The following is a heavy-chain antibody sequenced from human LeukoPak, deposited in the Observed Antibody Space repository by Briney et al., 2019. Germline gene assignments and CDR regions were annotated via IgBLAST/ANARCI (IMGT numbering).Heavy chain of an antibody. V-gene: IGHV3-9*01. CDR3: AKEGSGSYYRGGFDS. D-gene: IGHD3-10*01. CDR2: ISWNSGSI. J-gene: IGHJ4*02. CDR1: GFTFNNYA. Sequence: GGSLRLSCAVSGFTFNNYAMSWVRQAPGKGLEWVSGISWNSGSIGYADSVKGRFTISRDNAKNSLYLQMNSLRAEDTALYYCAKEGSGSYYRGGFDSWGQGTLVTVSS.